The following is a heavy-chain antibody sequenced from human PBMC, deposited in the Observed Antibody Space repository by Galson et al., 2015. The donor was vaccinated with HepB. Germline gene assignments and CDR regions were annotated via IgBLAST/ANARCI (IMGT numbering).Heavy chain of an antibody. J-gene: IGHJ4*02. CDR1: GYKFTDNG. D-gene: IGHD3-16*02. Sequence: SVKVSCKASGYKFTDNGISWVRQAPGQGLEWLGWISTNSGDTKYIQRLQGRVTMTRDTSTSTAYMELRRLRSDDTAVYYCARDRSHSLDYWGQGTLVTGSS. CDR2: ISTNSGDT. CDR3: ARDRSHSLDY. V-gene: IGHV1-18*04.